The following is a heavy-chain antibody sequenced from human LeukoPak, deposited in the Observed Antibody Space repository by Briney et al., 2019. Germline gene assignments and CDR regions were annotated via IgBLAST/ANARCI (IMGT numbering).Heavy chain of an antibody. CDR1: GGTFSSYA. J-gene: IGHJ4*02. CDR2: IIPIFGTA. Sequence: SVKVSCKASGGTFSSYAISWVRQAPGQGLEWMGGIIPIFGTANYAQKFQGRVTITADESTSTAYMELSSLRSEDTAVYYCARHMVRGVIEMVFDYWGQGTLVTVSS. CDR3: ARHMVRGVIEMVFDY. D-gene: IGHD3-10*01. V-gene: IGHV1-69*01.